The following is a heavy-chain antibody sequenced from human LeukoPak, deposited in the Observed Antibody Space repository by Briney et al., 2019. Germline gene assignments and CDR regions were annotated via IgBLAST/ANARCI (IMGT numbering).Heavy chain of an antibody. CDR3: ARENHGSFDY. D-gene: IGHD3-10*01. V-gene: IGHV3-21*01. CDR2: VSHTSTYI. Sequence: PGGSLRLSCAASGFTFSSYEMNWVRQAPGKGLEWVSSVSHTSTYIYYADSLKGRFAISRDNAKNSLYLQMNSLRAEDTAVYYCARENHGSFDYWGQGTLVAVSS. J-gene: IGHJ4*02. CDR1: GFTFSSYE.